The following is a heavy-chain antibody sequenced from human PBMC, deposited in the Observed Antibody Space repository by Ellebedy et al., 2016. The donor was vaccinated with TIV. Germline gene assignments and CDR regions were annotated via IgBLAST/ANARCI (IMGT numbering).Heavy chain of an antibody. J-gene: IGHJ4*02. CDR2: IDWDDDK. CDR1: GFSLSTSGMC. Sequence: SGPTLVKPTQTLTLTCTFSGFSLSTSGMCVSWIRQPPGKAMEWLARIDWDDDKYYSTSLKTSLTISKDTSNNQVVLTMTNMDPVDTATYYCARMAHGDYRVDFDYWGQGTLVTVSS. D-gene: IGHD4-17*01. CDR3: ARMAHGDYRVDFDY. V-gene: IGHV2-70*11.